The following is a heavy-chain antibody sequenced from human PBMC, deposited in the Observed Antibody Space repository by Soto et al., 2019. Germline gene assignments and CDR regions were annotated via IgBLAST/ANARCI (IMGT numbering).Heavy chain of an antibody. J-gene: IGHJ5*02. CDR2: IIPIFGTA. Sequence: SVKVSCKASGGTFSRYAISWVRQTPGQGLEWMGGIIPIFGTANYAQKFQGRVTITADGSTSTAYMELSSLRSEDTAVYYCARRTRYCTNGVCETNWFDPWGQGTLVTVPQ. V-gene: IGHV1-69*13. CDR1: GGTFSRYA. CDR3: ARRTRYCTNGVCETNWFDP. D-gene: IGHD2-8*01.